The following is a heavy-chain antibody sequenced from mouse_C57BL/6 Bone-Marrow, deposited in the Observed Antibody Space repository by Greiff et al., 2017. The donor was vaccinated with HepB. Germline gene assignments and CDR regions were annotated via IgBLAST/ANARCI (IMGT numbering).Heavy chain of an antibody. J-gene: IGHJ2*01. D-gene: IGHD2-1*01. V-gene: IGHV5-6*02. Sequence: EVKLMESGGDLVKPGGSLKLSCAASGFTFSSYGMSWVRQTPDKRLEWVATISSGGSYTYYPDSVKGRFTISRDNAKNTLYLQMSSLKSEVTAMYYCARRVRVFFDYWGQGTTLTVSS. CDR1: GFTFSSYG. CDR3: ARRVRVFFDY. CDR2: ISSGGSYT.